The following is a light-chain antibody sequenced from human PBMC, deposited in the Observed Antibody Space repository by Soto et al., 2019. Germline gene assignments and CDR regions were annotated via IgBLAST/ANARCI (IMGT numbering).Light chain of an antibody. J-gene: IGKJ1*01. CDR2: DAS. Sequence: EIVLTQSPATLSLSPGERATLSCRASQSVSTYLAWYQQKPGQAPRLLIYDASKRATGIPARFSGSGSGTDFTLTITSLEPEDFGVYYCQQRSNWPPMWTFGQGTKVDIK. CDR1: QSVSTY. V-gene: IGKV3-11*01. CDR3: QQRSNWPPMWT.